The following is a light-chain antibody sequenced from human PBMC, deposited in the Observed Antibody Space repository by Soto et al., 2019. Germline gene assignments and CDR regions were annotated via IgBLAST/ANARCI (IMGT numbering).Light chain of an antibody. CDR1: SSDVGGYNY. CDR3: CSYAGRYSWV. Sequence: QSVPTQPRSVSGSPGQSVTISCTGTSSDVGGYNYVSWYQQHPGIAPQLIIYDITKRPSGVPDRFSGSKSGNTASLTISGLQAEDEADYYCCSYAGRYSWVFGGGTKLTVL. CDR2: DIT. J-gene: IGLJ3*02. V-gene: IGLV2-11*01.